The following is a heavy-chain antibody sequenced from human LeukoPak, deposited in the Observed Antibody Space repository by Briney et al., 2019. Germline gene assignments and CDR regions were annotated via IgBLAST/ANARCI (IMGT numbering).Heavy chain of an antibody. CDR2: ISSSGSTI. Sequence: PGGSLRLSCAASGFTFSDYYMSWIRQAPGKGLEWVSYISSSGSTIYYADSVKGRFTISRDNSKNTLYLQMNSLRAEDTAVYYCAKHATNGNDYWGQGTLVTVSS. V-gene: IGHV3-11*01. CDR1: GFTFSDYY. D-gene: IGHD1-26*01. CDR3: AKHATNGNDY. J-gene: IGHJ4*02.